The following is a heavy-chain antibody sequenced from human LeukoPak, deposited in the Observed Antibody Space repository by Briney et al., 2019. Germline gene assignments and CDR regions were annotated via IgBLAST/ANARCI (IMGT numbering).Heavy chain of an antibody. CDR1: GDSVSTGYLY. V-gene: IGHV4-61*01. D-gene: IGHD4-23*01. CDR3: ARADGGNSPFDY. Sequence: SETLSLTCTVSGDSVSTGYLYWSWIRQPPGKGLEWIGYISYSGSTNYNPSLKSRVTISVDTSKNQYSLRLSSVTAADTAVYYCARADGGNSPFDYWGQGTLVTVSS. J-gene: IGHJ4*02. CDR2: ISYSGST.